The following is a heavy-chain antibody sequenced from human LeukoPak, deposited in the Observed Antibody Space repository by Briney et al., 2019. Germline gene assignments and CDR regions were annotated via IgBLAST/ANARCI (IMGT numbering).Heavy chain of an antibody. CDR1: GDSISGYY. V-gene: IGHV4-34*01. J-gene: IGHJ6*03. CDR2: INHSGST. CDR3: ARGPSGSRYYYYMDV. Sequence: SETLSLTCTVSGDSISGYYWSWIRQPPGKGLEWIGEINHSGSTNYNPSLKSRVTISVDTSKNQFSLKLSSVTAADTAVYYCARGPSGSRYYYYMDVWGKGTTVTVSS. D-gene: IGHD2-15*01.